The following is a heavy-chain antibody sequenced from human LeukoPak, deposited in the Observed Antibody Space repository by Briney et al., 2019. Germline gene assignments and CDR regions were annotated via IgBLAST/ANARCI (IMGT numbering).Heavy chain of an antibody. CDR2: ISSSSTYI. Sequence: GGSLRLSCAASGFTFSSYTMNWVRQAPGKGLEWVSSISSSSTYIYYADSVKGRFTISRDNAKNSLYLQMNSLRDEDTAVYYCARSLGIEYDYFDYWGQGTLVTVSS. J-gene: IGHJ4*02. CDR1: GFTFSSYT. CDR3: ARSLGIEYDYFDY. V-gene: IGHV3-21*01. D-gene: IGHD2-2*03.